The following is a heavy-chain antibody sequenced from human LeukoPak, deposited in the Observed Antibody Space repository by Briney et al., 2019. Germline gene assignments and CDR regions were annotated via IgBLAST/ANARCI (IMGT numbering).Heavy chain of an antibody. V-gene: IGHV3-15*01. D-gene: IGHD3-22*01. Sequence: GGSLRLSCAASGFTFSNAWMSWVRQAPGKGLEWVGRIKSKTDGGTTDYAAPVKGGFTISRDDSKNTLYLQMNSLKTEDTAVYYCTARGDTYYYDSSGYHESYFDYWGQGTLVTVSS. CDR1: GFTFSNAW. CDR2: IKSKTDGGTT. CDR3: TARGDTYYYDSSGYHESYFDY. J-gene: IGHJ4*02.